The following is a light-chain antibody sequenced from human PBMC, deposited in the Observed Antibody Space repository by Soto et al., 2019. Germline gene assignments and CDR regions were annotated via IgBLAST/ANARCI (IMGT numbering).Light chain of an antibody. J-gene: IGKJ2*01. V-gene: IGKV1-5*01. CDR1: QSVSSS. CDR3: QQYESFSPYT. Sequence: DIQMTQSPSTLSAFVGDRVTITCRASQSVSSSLAWYQQKPGKAPKLLIYDASTLESGVPSRFSGSGYGTEFTLTINSLQPGDFATDYCQQYESFSPYTFGQGNRLEI. CDR2: DAS.